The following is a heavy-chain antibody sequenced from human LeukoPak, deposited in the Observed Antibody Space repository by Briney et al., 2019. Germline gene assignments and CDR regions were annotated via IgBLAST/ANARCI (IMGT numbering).Heavy chain of an antibody. V-gene: IGHV3-21*01. Sequence: PGGSLRLSCAASGFTFSSYSMNWVRQAPGKGLEWVSSISSSSSYIYYADSVKGRFTISRDNAKNSLYLQMNSLRAEDTAVYYCARSAYVFVDAFDIWGQGTMVTVSS. CDR3: ARSAYVFVDAFDI. CDR2: ISSSSSYI. CDR1: GFTFSSYS. J-gene: IGHJ3*02. D-gene: IGHD2-21*01.